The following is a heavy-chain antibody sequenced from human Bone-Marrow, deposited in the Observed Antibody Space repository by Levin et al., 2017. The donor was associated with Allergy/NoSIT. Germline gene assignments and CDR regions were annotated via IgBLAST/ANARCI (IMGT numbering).Heavy chain of an antibody. CDR3: ARDYYDILTGSYGMDV. CDR1: GFTFSSYW. J-gene: IGHJ6*02. D-gene: IGHD3-9*01. CDR2: INSDGSST. Sequence: GGSLRLSCAASGFTFSSYWMHWVRQAPGKGLVWVSRINSDGSSTSYADSVKGRFTISRDNAKNTLYLQMNSLRAEDTAVYYCARDYYDILTGSYGMDVWGQGTTVTVSS. V-gene: IGHV3-74*01.